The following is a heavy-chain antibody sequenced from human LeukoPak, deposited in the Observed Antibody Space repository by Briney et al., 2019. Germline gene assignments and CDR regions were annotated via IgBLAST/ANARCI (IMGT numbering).Heavy chain of an antibody. CDR1: GFTFSSYA. V-gene: IGHV3-23*01. D-gene: IGHD3-10*01. J-gene: IGHJ4*02. CDR2: ISVSGGNT. CDR3: AKVGSGRGDFDY. Sequence: GGSLRLSCAASGFTFSSYAMSWGRQAPGKGLEWVSGISVSGGNTYSADSVRGRFTISRDNSKNTLYLQMNSLRAEETAVYYCAKVGSGRGDFDYWGQGTLVTVSS.